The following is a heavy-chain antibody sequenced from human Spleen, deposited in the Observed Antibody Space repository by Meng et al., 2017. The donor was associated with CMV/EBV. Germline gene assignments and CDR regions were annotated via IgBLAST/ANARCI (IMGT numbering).Heavy chain of an antibody. CDR2: ISGSGSTK. CDR1: SFYE. V-gene: IGHV3-48*03. CDR3: ARGRHCSSASCEGIYYYSGLDV. J-gene: IGHJ6*02. D-gene: IGHD2-2*01. Sequence: GESLKISCAAFSFYEMHWVRQAPGKGLEWVSYISGSGSTKYYADSVSGRFTISRDNADNSRYPQMHSLRAEDTAVYYCARGRHCSSASCEGIYYYSGLDVWGQGTTVTVSS.